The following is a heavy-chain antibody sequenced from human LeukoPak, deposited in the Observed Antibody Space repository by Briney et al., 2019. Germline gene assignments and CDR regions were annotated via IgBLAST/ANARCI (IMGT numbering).Heavy chain of an antibody. Sequence: SETLSLTCTVSGGSMNSFYWSWFRQPPGKGLEWIGYISYSGSKTNYDPSLKSRVALSVDTSKNQFSLRLSSVTAADTAVYCCARHLSGGSYPLDYWGQGTLVTVSS. J-gene: IGHJ4*02. CDR2: ISYSGSKT. V-gene: IGHV4-59*08. D-gene: IGHD1-26*01. CDR3: ARHLSGGSYPLDY. CDR1: GGSMNSFY.